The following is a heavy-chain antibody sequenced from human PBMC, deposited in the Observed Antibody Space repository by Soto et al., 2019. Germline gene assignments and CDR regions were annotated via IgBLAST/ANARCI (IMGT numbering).Heavy chain of an antibody. V-gene: IGHV1-69*02. J-gene: IGHJ3*02. Sequence: QVQLVQSGAEVKKPASPVKVSCKASGDTFRKFSISWQRQAPGQGLEWVGRTIPILGVTNYAKKVQDRVTIIADLSTRTVYMDISSLRSDDTAVYYCRVYNDADDAFDIWGQGTLVTGSA. CDR1: GDTFRKFS. CDR2: TIPILGVT. CDR3: RVYNDADDAFDI. D-gene: IGHD5-18*01.